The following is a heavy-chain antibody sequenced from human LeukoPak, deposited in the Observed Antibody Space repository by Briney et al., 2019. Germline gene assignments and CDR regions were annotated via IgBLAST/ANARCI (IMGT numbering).Heavy chain of an antibody. Sequence: TSVKVSCKASGFTFTSSAMQWVRQARGQRLEWIGWIVVGSGNTNYAQKFQERITITRDMSTSTAYMELSSLRSEDTAVYYCAANTPRVVRDDAFDIWGQGTMVTVSS. CDR1: GFTFTSSA. CDR2: IVVGSGNT. CDR3: AANTPRVVRDDAFDI. D-gene: IGHD2-21*01. J-gene: IGHJ3*02. V-gene: IGHV1-58*02.